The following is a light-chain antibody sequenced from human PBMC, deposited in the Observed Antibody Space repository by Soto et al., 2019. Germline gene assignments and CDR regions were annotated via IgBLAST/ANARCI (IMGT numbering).Light chain of an antibody. V-gene: IGKV1-5*01. CDR3: QQYNSYSPTWT. Sequence: DIQMTHSPSSVSASVGDRVAITSRAVQGISSWLAWYQQKPGKAPKLLIYDASSLESGVPSRFSGSGSGTEFTLTISSLQPDDFATYYCQQYNSYSPTWTFGQGTKVDIK. CDR2: DAS. J-gene: IGKJ1*01. CDR1: QGISSW.